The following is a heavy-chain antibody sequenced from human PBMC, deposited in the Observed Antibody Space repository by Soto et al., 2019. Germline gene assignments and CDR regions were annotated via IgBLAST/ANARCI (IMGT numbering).Heavy chain of an antibody. CDR1: GFTFSSYA. D-gene: IGHD2-8*02. V-gene: IGHV3-23*01. CDR3: AAACTGYYGLDV. CDR2: ISGSGGST. J-gene: IGHJ6*02. Sequence: EVQLLESRGGLVQPGGSLRLSCAASGFTFSSYAMSWVRQAPGKGLEWVSAISGSGGSTYYADSVKGRFTISRDNSKNTLYLQMNSLRAEDTAVYYCAAACTGYYGLDVWGQGTTVTVSS.